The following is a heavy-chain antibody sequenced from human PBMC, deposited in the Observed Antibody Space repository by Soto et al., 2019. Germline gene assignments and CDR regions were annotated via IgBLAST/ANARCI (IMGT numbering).Heavy chain of an antibody. J-gene: IGHJ4*02. CDR3: AKGSRGYTGYVFDY. D-gene: IGHD5-12*01. CDR2: ISCSGSTT. Sequence: GGSLRLSCATSGFSFGGYAMSWVRQAPGKGLDWVSSISCSGSTTFYTNSVKGRFTISRDNFKNTVYLQLNSLRAEDTAVYYCAKGSRGYTGYVFDYWGQGALVTVSS. V-gene: IGHV3-23*01. CDR1: GFSFGGYA.